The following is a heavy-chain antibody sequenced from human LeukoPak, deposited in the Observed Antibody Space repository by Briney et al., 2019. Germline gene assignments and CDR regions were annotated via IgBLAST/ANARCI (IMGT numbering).Heavy chain of an antibody. CDR1: GGSFSDYY. Sequence: PSETLSLTCAVYGGSFSDYYWPWIRQSPGKGLEWIGEINHSGSTTYNPSLKSRVTISVDASKNQFSLKMSSVTAADTAVYYCAREGSYFGSGSPPLEYWSRGTQVTVSS. CDR3: AREGSYFGSGSPPLEY. V-gene: IGHV4-34*01. J-gene: IGHJ4*02. CDR2: INHSGST. D-gene: IGHD3-10*01.